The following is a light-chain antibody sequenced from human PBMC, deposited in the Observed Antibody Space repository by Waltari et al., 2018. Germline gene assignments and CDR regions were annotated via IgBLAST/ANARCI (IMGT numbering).Light chain of an antibody. CDR1: QSLSNY. J-gene: IGKJ4*01. CDR2: DTS. CDR3: QQRRNWPLT. Sequence: DIVLTQSPATLSLSPGERATLSCRASQSLSNYLAWYQQKPGQAPRLLIYDTSTRATGIPARLSGSGFGTDFTLTISSLEPEDFAVYYCQQRRNWPLTFGGGPKVEIK. V-gene: IGKV3-11*01.